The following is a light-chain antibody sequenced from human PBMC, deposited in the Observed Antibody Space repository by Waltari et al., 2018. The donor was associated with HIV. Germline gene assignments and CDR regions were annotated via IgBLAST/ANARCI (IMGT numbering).Light chain of an antibody. CDR1: SSDVGGYNY. J-gene: IGLJ1*01. Sequence: QSALTQPASVSGSPGQSITISCTGTSSDVGGYNYVSWYQQHPGKAPKLMIYEVSNRPSGVSNRFSGSKSGSTASLTISGLQAEDEADYYCSSYTSSSTSHVFGTGTKVTVL. V-gene: IGLV2-14*01. CDR3: SSYTSSSTSHV. CDR2: EVS.